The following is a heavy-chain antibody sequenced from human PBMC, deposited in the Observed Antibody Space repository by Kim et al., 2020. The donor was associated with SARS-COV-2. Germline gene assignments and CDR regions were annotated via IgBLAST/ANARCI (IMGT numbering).Heavy chain of an antibody. CDR1: GGTFSSYA. J-gene: IGHJ4*02. D-gene: IGHD5-18*01. Sequence: SVKVSCKASGGTFSSYAISWVRQAPGQGLEWMGGIIPIFGTANYAQKFQGRVTITADESTSTAYMELSSLRSEDTAVYYCARGPGCGGDTAMVTGWGQGTLVTVSA. V-gene: IGHV1-69*13. CDR2: IIPIFGTA. CDR3: ARGPGCGGDTAMVTG.